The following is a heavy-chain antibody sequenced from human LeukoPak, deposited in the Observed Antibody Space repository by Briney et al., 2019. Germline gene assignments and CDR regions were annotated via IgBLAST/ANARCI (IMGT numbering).Heavy chain of an antibody. CDR3: ARSVRWYPLYYYYYMDV. CDR2: INTNTGNP. Sequence: GASVKVSRKASGYTFTSYAMNWVRQAPGQGLEWMGWINTNTGNPTYAQGFTGRFVFSLDTSVSTAYLQISSLKAEDTAVYYCARSVRWYPLYYYYYMDVWGKGTTVTVSS. D-gene: IGHD4-23*01. CDR1: GYTFTSYA. J-gene: IGHJ6*03. V-gene: IGHV7-4-1*02.